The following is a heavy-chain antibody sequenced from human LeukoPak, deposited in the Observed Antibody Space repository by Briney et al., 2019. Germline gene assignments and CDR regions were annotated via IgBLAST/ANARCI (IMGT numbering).Heavy chain of an antibody. CDR3: ASTNDFGDYMGA. V-gene: IGHV4-30-2*01. Sequence: SQTLSLTCAVSGGSISSGGYSWSWIRQPPGKGLEWIGYMYHGGSTYYNPSLQNRVTISVDRSTNQFSLKLISVTAADTAAYYCASTNDFGDYMGAWGQGTLVTVSS. J-gene: IGHJ5*02. D-gene: IGHD4-17*01. CDR2: MYHGGST. CDR1: GGSISSGGYS.